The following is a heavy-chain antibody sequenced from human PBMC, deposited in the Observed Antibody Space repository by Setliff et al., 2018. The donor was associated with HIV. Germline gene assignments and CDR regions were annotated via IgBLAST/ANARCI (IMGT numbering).Heavy chain of an antibody. V-gene: IGHV4-39*01. CDR1: GGSISSSSYY. CDR2: IYYSGST. D-gene: IGHD3-9*01. CDR3: ARPYYDILTGYPTSSNWFDP. Sequence: KPSETLSLTCTVSGGSISSSSYYWGWIRQPPGKGLEWIGSIYYSGSTYYNPSLKSRVTISVDTSKNQFSLKLSSVTAADTAVYYCARPYYDILTGYPTSSNWFDPWGQGTLVTVSS. J-gene: IGHJ5*02.